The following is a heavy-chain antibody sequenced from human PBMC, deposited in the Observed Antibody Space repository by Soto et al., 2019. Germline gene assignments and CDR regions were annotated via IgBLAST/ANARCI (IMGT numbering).Heavy chain of an antibody. D-gene: IGHD6-13*01. V-gene: IGHV2-26*01. CDR2: IFSNDEK. CDR1: GFSLSNARMG. J-gene: IGHJ2*01. CDR3: ARIRYSSSWQRGPWYFDL. Sequence: QVTLKESGPVLVKPTETLTLTCTVSGFSLSNARMGVSWIRQPPGKALEWLAHIFSNDEKSYSTSLKSRLPISKHTSKSQVVLTMTNMDPVDTATYYCARIRYSSSWQRGPWYFDLWGRGTLVTVSS.